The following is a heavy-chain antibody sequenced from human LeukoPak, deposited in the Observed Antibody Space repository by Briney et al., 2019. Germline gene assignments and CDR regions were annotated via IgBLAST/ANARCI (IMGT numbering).Heavy chain of an antibody. D-gene: IGHD1-26*01. J-gene: IGHJ4*02. V-gene: IGHV3-11*04. CDR3: ARGGELLRPADY. CDR2: ISTTGGTT. CDR1: GFSFRDYY. Sequence: GSLRLSCAASGFSFRDYYMAWIRQAPGKGLEWVSYISTTGGTTYYPDSMKGRFSVSRDNAQNSVSLQLNNLRVEDTAVYYCARGGELLRPADYWGQGTLVTVSS.